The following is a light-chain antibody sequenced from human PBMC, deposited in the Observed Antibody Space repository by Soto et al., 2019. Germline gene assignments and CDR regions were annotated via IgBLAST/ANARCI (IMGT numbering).Light chain of an antibody. CDR1: SSDVGGYNY. V-gene: IGLV2-8*01. CDR2: EVN. Sequence: QSALTQPPSASGSPGQSVTISCTGTSSDVGGYNYVSWYQQHPGKVPKLMVYEVNKRASGDPDRFSGSKSGNTASLTVSGLQAEDEADYYCTPYAGGNNVFGTGTKLTLL. CDR3: TPYAGGNNV. J-gene: IGLJ1*01.